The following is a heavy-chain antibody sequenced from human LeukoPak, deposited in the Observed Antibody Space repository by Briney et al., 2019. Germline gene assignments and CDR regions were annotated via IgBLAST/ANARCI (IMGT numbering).Heavy chain of an antibody. V-gene: IGHV5-51*01. Sequence: GESLKISCKGSGYSFTSYWIGWVRQMPGKGLEWMGIIYPGDSDTRYSPSFQGQVTISADKSISAAYLQWSSLKASDTAMYYCARSLYYDSSGYPTFFDYWGQGTLVTVSS. CDR1: GYSFTSYW. J-gene: IGHJ4*02. D-gene: IGHD3-22*01. CDR3: ARSLYYDSSGYPTFFDY. CDR2: IYPGDSDT.